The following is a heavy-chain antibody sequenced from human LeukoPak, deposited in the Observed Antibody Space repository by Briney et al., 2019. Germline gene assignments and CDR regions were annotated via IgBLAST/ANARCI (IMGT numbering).Heavy chain of an antibody. CDR3: AGTYSSGWALL. Sequence: PSETLSLTCTVSGGSISSSSHYWGWIRQPPGKGLEWIGSIYYSGSTYYNPSLKSRVTISVDTSKNQFSLKLSSVTAADTAVYYCAGTYSSGWALLWGQGTLVTVSS. CDR2: IYYSGST. V-gene: IGHV4-39*01. CDR1: GGSISSSSHY. D-gene: IGHD6-19*01. J-gene: IGHJ4*02.